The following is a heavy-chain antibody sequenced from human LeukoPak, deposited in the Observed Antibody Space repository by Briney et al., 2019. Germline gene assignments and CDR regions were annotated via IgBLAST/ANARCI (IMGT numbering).Heavy chain of an antibody. CDR3: ARVAGDHDAFDI. Sequence: QTGGSLRLSCAASGFTFSSYAMSWVRQAPGKGLEWVSAISGSGGSTYYADSVKGRFTISRDNSKNTLYLQMNSLRAEDTAVYYCARVAGDHDAFDIWGQGTMVTVSS. CDR2: ISGSGGST. J-gene: IGHJ3*02. D-gene: IGHD1-14*01. V-gene: IGHV3-23*01. CDR1: GFTFSSYA.